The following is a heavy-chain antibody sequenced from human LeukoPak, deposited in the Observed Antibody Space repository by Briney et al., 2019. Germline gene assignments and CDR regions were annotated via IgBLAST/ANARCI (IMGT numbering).Heavy chain of an antibody. CDR2: INPNSGGT. J-gene: IGHJ3*02. CDR1: GYTFTGYY. V-gene: IGHV1-2*04. D-gene: IGHD6-19*01. Sequence: ASVKVSCMASGYTFTGYYMHWVRQAPGQGLEWMGWINPNSGGTNYAQKFQGWVTMTRDTSISTAYMELSRLRSDDTAVYYCARAVAVSMEAFDIWGQGTMVTVSS. CDR3: ARAVAVSMEAFDI.